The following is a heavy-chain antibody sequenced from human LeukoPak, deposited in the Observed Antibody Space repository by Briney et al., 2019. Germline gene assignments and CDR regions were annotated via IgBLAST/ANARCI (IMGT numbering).Heavy chain of an antibody. CDR3: ARDWGGGGCGY. J-gene: IGHJ4*02. D-gene: IGHD3-16*01. CDR2: IYYSGST. CDR1: GGSMKRGVYY. Sequence: SETLSLTCTVSGGSMKRGVYYSGWIRQHPGKGLGWIGYIYYSGSTYYNPSLKSRVIISVDTSKNQFSLKLNSVTAAETAVYYCARDWGGGGCGYWGQGTLVTVSS. V-gene: IGHV4-31*03.